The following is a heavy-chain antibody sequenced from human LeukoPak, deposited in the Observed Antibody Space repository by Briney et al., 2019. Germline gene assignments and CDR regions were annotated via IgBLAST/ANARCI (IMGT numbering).Heavy chain of an antibody. Sequence: SGGSLRLSCAASGFSFSAFAMHWVRQAPGKGLEWAAFVRSDGSIRYSADSVKDRFTISRDNSQNTVSLVMNSLRPEDTAVYFCAKDLKAVYVQGLDSWGQGVLVTVSS. D-gene: IGHD5/OR15-5a*01. CDR2: VRSDGSIR. J-gene: IGHJ4*02. CDR3: AKDLKAVYVQGLDS. V-gene: IGHV3-30*02. CDR1: GFSFSAFA.